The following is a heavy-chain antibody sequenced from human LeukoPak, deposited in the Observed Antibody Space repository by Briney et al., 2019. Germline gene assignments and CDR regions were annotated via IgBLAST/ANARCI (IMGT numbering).Heavy chain of an antibody. CDR3: AGSVGAMDY. D-gene: IGHD3-10*01. Sequence: PSETLSLTCTVSGGSISSYYWSWIRQPPGKGLEWIGYIYYSGSTNYNPSLKSRVTISVDTSKNQFSLKLSSVTAADTAVYYCAGSVGAMDYWGQGTLVTVSS. V-gene: IGHV4-59*01. CDR1: GGSISSYY. CDR2: IYYSGST. J-gene: IGHJ4*02.